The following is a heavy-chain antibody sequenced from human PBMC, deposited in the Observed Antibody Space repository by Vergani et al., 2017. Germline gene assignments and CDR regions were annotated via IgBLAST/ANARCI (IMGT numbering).Heavy chain of an antibody. D-gene: IGHD3-3*01. Sequence: QVQLVQSGAEVKKPGSSVKVSCKASGGTFSSSAISWVRQAPGQGLEWMGGIILIFGTANYAQKFQGRVTITADKSTSTAYMELSSLRSEDTAVYYCARASGNYDFFQYYYDMDVWGKGTTVTVSS. CDR1: GGTFSSSA. J-gene: IGHJ6*03. CDR2: IILIFGTA. CDR3: ARASGNYDFFQYYYDMDV. V-gene: IGHV1-69*06.